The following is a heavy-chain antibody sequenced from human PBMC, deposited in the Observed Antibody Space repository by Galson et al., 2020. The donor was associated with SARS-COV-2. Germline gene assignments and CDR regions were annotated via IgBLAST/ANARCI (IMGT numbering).Heavy chain of an antibody. Sequence: SETLYLTCTGSGASISSRDYSWGWVRQPPGKGLEWIGSINYSGTTYYNPSLKSRVTISVDTPENQFSLKLSSVTAADTAVYYCVRHSSSGWYYYFDFWKQGTLITVSS. CDR2: INYSGTT. J-gene: IGHJ4*02. V-gene: IGHV4-39*01. CDR3: VRHSSSGWYYYFDF. CDR1: GASISSRDYS. D-gene: IGHD6-19*01.